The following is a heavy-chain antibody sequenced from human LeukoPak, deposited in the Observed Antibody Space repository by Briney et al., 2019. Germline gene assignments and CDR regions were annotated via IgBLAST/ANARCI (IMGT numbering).Heavy chain of an antibody. Sequence: TGGSLRLSCAASGFTVSSNYMSWVRQAPGKGLEWVSVIYSGGSTYYADSVKGRFTISRDNSKNTLYLQMNSLRAEDTAVYYCARGYYDSSGYYDWGQGTLVTVSS. CDR2: IYSGGST. D-gene: IGHD3-22*01. J-gene: IGHJ4*02. CDR3: ARGYYDSSGYYD. CDR1: GFTVSSNY. V-gene: IGHV3-53*01.